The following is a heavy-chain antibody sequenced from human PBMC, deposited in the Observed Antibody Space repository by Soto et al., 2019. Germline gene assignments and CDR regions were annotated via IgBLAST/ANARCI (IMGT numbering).Heavy chain of an antibody. D-gene: IGHD6-19*01. J-gene: IGHJ5*02. CDR1: RCSPGSDG. CDR3: STERECERNNGWPQRS. V-gene: IGHV3-30*03. CDR2: ISNDGSNK. Sequence: GMSLRLSWPPSRCSPGSDGLHWVRPPPAKGLEWLAAISNDGSNKYYGDSVKGRFTLSRDDSKNTLYLQINSLRAEDTAVYYCSTERECERNNGWPQRSWGQGTQVTVSS.